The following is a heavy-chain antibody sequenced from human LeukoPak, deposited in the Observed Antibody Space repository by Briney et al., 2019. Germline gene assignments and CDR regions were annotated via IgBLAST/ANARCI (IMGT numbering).Heavy chain of an antibody. V-gene: IGHV3-30*02. D-gene: IGHD1-26*01. CDR2: VRYDGTNN. Sequence: PGGSLRLSCAASGFTFSFNNYGMHWVRQAPGKGLEWVAFVRYDGTNNYYADSVNGCFTVSRDNSKNTVYLQMSSLRTEDTAVYYCAKDYGYSYGYFDHWGQGTLVTVSS. J-gene: IGHJ4*02. CDR3: AKDYGYSYGYFDH. CDR1: GFTFSFNNYG.